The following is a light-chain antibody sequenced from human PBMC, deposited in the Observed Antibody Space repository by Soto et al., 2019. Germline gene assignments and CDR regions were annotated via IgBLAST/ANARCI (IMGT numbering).Light chain of an antibody. CDR3: QQYGSSPLT. CDR1: QSVSSSY. Sequence: GYTQSPCTLSLSPGERATLSCRASQSVSSSYLAWYQQKPGQAPRLLIYGASSRATGIPDRFSGSGSGTDFTLTISRLEPEDFAVYYCQQYGSSPLTFGGGTKVDIK. V-gene: IGKV3-20*01. CDR2: GAS. J-gene: IGKJ4*01.